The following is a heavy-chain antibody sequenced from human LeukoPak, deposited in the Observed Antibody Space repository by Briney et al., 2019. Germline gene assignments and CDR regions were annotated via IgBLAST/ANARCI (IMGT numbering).Heavy chain of an antibody. Sequence: GRSLRLSCAASGFTFSSYAMHWVRQAPGKGLEWVAVISYDGSNKYYADSVKGRFTISRDNSKNTLYLQMNSLRAEDTAVYYCAKDHVYMDVWGKGTTVTVSS. V-gene: IGHV3-30-3*01. CDR2: ISYDGSNK. CDR1: GFTFSSYA. CDR3: AKDHVYMDV. J-gene: IGHJ6*03.